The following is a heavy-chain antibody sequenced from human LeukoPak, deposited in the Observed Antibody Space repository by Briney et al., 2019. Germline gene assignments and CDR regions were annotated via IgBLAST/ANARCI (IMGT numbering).Heavy chain of an antibody. J-gene: IGHJ4*02. CDR2: IYYSGST. V-gene: IGHV4-59*12. CDR1: GGSISSYY. Sequence: SETLSLTCTVSGGSISSYYWSWIRQPPGKGLEWIGYIYYSGSTNYNPSLKSRVTISVDTSKNQFSLKLSSVTAADTAVYYCAVELGIGFYFDYWGQGTLVTVSS. D-gene: IGHD7-27*01. CDR3: AVELGIGFYFDY.